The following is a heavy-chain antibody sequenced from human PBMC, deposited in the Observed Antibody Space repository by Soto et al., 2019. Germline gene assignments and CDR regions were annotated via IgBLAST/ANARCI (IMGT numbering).Heavy chain of an antibody. CDR3: ARDPVGRHYYYGMDV. CDR1: GSSISSGGYY. J-gene: IGHJ6*02. V-gene: IGHV4-31*03. Sequence: SETLSLTCTVSGSSISSGGYYWSWIRQHPGKGLEWIGYIYYSGSTYYNPSLKSRVTISVDTSKNQFSLKLSSVTAADTAVYYCARDPVGRHYYYGMDVWGQGTTVTVSS. CDR2: IYYSGST.